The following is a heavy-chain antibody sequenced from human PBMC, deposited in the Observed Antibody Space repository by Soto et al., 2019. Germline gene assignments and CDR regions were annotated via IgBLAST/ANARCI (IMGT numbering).Heavy chain of an antibody. CDR1: GDSVSSNSAA. Sequence: HSQTLSLTCAISGDSVSSNSAAWNWIRQSPSRGLEWLGRTYYRSKWYNDYAVSVKSRITINPDTSKNQFSLQLNSVTPEDTAVYYCARGGQSSSWTGYSYYGMDVWGQATTVTVSS. CDR3: ARGGQSSSWTGYSYYGMDV. CDR2: TYYRSKWYN. J-gene: IGHJ6*02. V-gene: IGHV6-1*01. D-gene: IGHD6-13*01.